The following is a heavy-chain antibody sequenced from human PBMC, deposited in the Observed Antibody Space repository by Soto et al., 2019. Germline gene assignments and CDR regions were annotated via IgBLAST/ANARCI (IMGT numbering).Heavy chain of an antibody. D-gene: IGHD6-6*01. Sequence: SETLSLTCDVYGGSFSGYYWSWIRQPPGKGLEWIGEVNHSGSTNYNPSLKSRVTISVDTSKNQFSLKLSSVTAADTAVYYCARVLIEYSGSIGVYYYGMDVWGQGTTVAGSS. V-gene: IGHV4-34*01. CDR2: VNHSGST. J-gene: IGHJ6*02. CDR1: GGSFSGYY. CDR3: ARVLIEYSGSIGVYYYGMDV.